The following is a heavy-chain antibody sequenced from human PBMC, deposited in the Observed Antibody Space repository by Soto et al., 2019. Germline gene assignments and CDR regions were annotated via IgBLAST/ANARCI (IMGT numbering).Heavy chain of an antibody. CDR2: IYHSGST. CDR3: AREAEGASSRYFDY. CDR1: GGSISSSNW. V-gene: IGHV4-4*02. J-gene: IGHJ4*02. D-gene: IGHD1-26*01. Sequence: PSETLSLTCAVSGGSISSSNWWSWVRQPPGKGLEWIGEIYHSGSTNYNPSLKSRVTISVDKSKNQFSLKLSSVTAADTAVYYCAREAEGASSRYFDYWGQGTLVTVSS.